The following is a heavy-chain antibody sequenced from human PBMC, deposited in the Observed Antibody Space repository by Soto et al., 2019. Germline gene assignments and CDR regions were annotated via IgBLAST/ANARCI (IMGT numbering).Heavy chain of an antibody. CDR2: IYYSGTT. D-gene: IGHD1-26*01. V-gene: IGHV4-61*01. Sequence: QVQLQESGPGLVKPSETLSLTCTVSGGSVSSGSYYWSWIRQPPGKGLEWIGYIYYSGTTNYNPYLKSRVTISVDTSKNQFSLKLSSVTAADTAVYYCARGSLVGASRFEYWGQGTLVTFSS. CDR3: ARGSLVGASRFEY. CDR1: GGSVSSGSYY. J-gene: IGHJ4*02.